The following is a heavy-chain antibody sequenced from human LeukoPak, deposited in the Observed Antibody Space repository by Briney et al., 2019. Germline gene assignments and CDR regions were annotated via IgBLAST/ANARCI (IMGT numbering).Heavy chain of an antibody. CDR2: ISYDGSNK. J-gene: IGHJ4*02. CDR1: GFTFSSYA. Sequence: PGRSLRLSCAASGFTFSSYAMHWVRQAPGKGLEWVAVISYDGSNKYYANSVKGRFTISRDNSKNTLYLQMNSLRAEDTAVYYCARDFLHQTQQLVLYYWGQGTLVTVSS. D-gene: IGHD6-6*01. CDR3: ARDFLHQTQQLVLYY. V-gene: IGHV3-30*01.